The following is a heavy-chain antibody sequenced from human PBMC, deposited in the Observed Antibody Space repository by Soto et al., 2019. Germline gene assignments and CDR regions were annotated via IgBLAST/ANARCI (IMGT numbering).Heavy chain of an antibody. V-gene: IGHV3-30*18. Sequence: QVQLVESGGGVVQPGRFLRLSCAASGFTFSSYGMHWVRQAPGKGLEWVAVISYDGSNKYYADSVKGRFTISRDNSKNTLYLQMNSLRAEDTAVYYCAKDRRPNYYYGMDVWGQGTTVTASS. CDR3: AKDRRPNYYYGMDV. D-gene: IGHD6-25*01. CDR1: GFTFSSYG. J-gene: IGHJ6*02. CDR2: ISYDGSNK.